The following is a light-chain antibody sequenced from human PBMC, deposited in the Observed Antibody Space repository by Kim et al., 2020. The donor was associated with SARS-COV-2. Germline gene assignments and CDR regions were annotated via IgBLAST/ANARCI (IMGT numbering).Light chain of an antibody. Sequence: GQSITASCTGSSSDVGGYNFVSWYQQHPRKAPNLMIYDVSKRPSGVSNRFSGSKSGKTASLTISGLQAEDEADYYCCSYTTSSTYVFGTGTKVTVL. CDR3: CSYTTSSTYV. V-gene: IGLV2-14*04. J-gene: IGLJ1*01. CDR2: DVS. CDR1: SSDVGGYNF.